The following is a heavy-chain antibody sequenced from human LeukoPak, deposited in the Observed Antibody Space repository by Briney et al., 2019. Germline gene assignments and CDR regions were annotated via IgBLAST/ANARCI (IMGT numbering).Heavy chain of an antibody. CDR1: GYTFTGYY. D-gene: IGHD3-16*02. J-gene: IGHJ4*02. CDR2: INPNSGGT. Sequence: ASVKVSCKASGYTFTGYYMHWVRQAPGQGLEWMGWINPNSGGTNYAQKFQGRVTMTRDTSISTAYMELSRLRSDDTAVYYCARAVVMTFGGVVADYFDYWGQGTLVTVSS. V-gene: IGHV1-2*02. CDR3: ARAVVMTFGGVVADYFDY.